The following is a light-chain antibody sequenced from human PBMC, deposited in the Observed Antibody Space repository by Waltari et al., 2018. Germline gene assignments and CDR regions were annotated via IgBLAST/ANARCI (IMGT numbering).Light chain of an antibody. CDR3: QTWGTGIPVV. V-gene: IGLV4-69*01. CDR1: SGHSSYA. Sequence: QLVLTQSPSASASLGASVKLTCTLSSGHSSYAIAWHQQQPEKGPRYLMKLNSDGSHSKGDGIPDRFSGSSSGAERYLTIPSLQSEDEADYYCQTWGTGIPVVFGGGTKLTVL. CDR2: LNSDGSH. J-gene: IGLJ2*01.